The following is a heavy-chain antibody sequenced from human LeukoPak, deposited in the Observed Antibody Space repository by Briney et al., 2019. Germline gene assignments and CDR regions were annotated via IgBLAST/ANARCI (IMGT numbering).Heavy chain of an antibody. D-gene: IGHD1-20*01. V-gene: IGHV3-15*07. CDR2: IKSKADGETI. J-gene: IGHJ4*02. Sequence: GGSLRLSCAASGFTFTNAWMNWVRQAPGKGLEWAGRIKSKADGETIDYAAPVKGRFTFSRDDSKNMLYLQMSSLKSEDTAVYYCSTLTSRGLSDSWGQGTLVTVSS. CDR1: GFTFTNAW. CDR3: STLTSRGLSDS.